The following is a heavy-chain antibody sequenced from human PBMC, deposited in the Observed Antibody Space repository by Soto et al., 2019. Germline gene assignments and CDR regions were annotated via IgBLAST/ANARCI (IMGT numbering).Heavy chain of an antibody. J-gene: IGHJ6*02. CDR2: ISYDGSNK. D-gene: IGHD4-17*01. V-gene: IGHV3-30*18. Sequence: GGSLRLSCAASGCPFSSYGMHWVRQAPGKGLEWVAVISYDGSNKYYADSVKGRFTISRDNSKNTLYLQMNSLRAEDTAVYYCAKSHGDSWYYYYYGMDVWGQGTTVTVSS. CDR1: GCPFSSYG. CDR3: AKSHGDSWYYYYYGMDV.